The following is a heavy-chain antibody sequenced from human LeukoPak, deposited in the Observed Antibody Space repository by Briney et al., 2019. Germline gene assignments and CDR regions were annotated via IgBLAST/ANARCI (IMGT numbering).Heavy chain of an antibody. J-gene: IGHJ4*02. CDR2: IHYSGTT. Sequence: SETLSLTCTVSGGSINSRSYYWGWIRQPPGKGLEWIGHIHYSGTTSYNPSLRSRVIISIDTSKNQFSLKLSSVTAADTAVYYCATPAVTAWAQVDYRGQGTLVTVSS. D-gene: IGHD2-2*01. CDR1: GGSINSRSYY. V-gene: IGHV4-39*01. CDR3: ATPAVTAWAQVDY.